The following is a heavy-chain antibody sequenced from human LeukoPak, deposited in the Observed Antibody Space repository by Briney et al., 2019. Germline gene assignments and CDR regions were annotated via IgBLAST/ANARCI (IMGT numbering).Heavy chain of an antibody. D-gene: IGHD4-11*01. V-gene: IGHV1-69*01. J-gene: IGHJ4*02. CDR1: GGTFSSYA. Sequence: SVKLSCTASGGTFSSYAISWVRQAPGQGLEWMGGIIPIFGTANYAQKFQGRVTITADESTSTAYRELSRLRSEDTAVYYCARDTVTSFYFDYWGQGTLVTVSS. CDR3: ARDTVTSFYFDY. CDR2: IIPIFGTA.